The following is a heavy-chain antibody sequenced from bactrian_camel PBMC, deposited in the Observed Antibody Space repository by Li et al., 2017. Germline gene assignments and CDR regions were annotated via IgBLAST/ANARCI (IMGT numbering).Heavy chain of an antibody. CDR2: ITRDGAI. Sequence: HVQLVESGGGSAQVGGSLKLSCQVSGSISCGMGWCRQAPGKEREGVAGITRDGAITYGDSVRGRFTSSRDNAATTIYLQLNGLKPNDTSMYYCAASRWSGLTASQALPPYFYNSWGQGTQVTVS. J-gene: IGHJ6*01. CDR3: AASRWSGLTASQALPPYFYNS. V-gene: IGHV3S53*01. CDR1: GSISCG. D-gene: IGHD3*01.